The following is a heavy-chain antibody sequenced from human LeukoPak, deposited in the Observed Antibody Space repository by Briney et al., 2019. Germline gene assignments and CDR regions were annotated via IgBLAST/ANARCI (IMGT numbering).Heavy chain of an antibody. CDR1: GFTFSTYG. CDR3: AKDVVNCGSNSCCFYYYMDV. CDR2: LRYDGSNK. Sequence: GGSLRLSCAASGFTFSTYGMHWVRQAPGKGLEWVAFLRYDGSNKYYADSVKGRFTISRDNSKNTLYLQMNSLRAEDTAVYYCAKDVVNCGSNSCCFYYYMDVWGKGTTVTVSS. J-gene: IGHJ6*03. V-gene: IGHV3-30*02. D-gene: IGHD2-2*01.